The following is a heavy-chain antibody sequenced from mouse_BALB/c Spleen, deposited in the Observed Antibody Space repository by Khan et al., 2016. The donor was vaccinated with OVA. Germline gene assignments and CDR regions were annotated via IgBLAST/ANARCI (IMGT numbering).Heavy chain of an antibody. D-gene: IGHD2-14*01. CDR1: GYTFTNYG. CDR2: INTYTGEP. V-gene: IGHV9-3-1*01. J-gene: IGHJ4*01. CDR3: ARVGYNGTMDY. Sequence: QIQLVQSEPELKKPGETVKISCKASGYTFTNYGMNWVKQAPGKGLKWMGWINTYTGEPTYADDFKGRFAFSLETSASTAYLQINNLKNEDTATYFCARVGYNGTMDYWGQGTSVTVSS.